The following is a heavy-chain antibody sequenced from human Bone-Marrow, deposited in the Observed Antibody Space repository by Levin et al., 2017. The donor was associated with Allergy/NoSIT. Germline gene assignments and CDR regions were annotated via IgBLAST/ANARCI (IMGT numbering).Heavy chain of an antibody. V-gene: IGHV4-61*01. J-gene: IGHJ3*02. CDR1: GGSVSGENYY. Sequence: SCSVSGGSVSGENYYWSWIRQPPGKRLEWIGYISYSGSTTYSPSLESRVTISLGASENQFSLRLSSLTAADTAVYYCARDHGDSSDAFAIWGQGTMVTVSS. D-gene: IGHD4-17*01. CDR2: ISYSGST. CDR3: ARDHGDSSDAFAI.